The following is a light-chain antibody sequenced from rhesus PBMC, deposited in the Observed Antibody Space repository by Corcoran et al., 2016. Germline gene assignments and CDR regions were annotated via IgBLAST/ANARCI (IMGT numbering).Light chain of an antibody. CDR1: QGISSY. Sequence: DIQMTQSPSSLSASVGDTVTITCRASQGISSYLNWFQQKPGKAPKLLIYDASSLESGVPSRLSGSGSGTDFTLTISSLQPEYFAAYYCLQHNSYPYSFGQGTKVEIK. CDR2: DAS. J-gene: IGKJ2*01. V-gene: IGKV1-28*03. CDR3: LQHNSYPYS.